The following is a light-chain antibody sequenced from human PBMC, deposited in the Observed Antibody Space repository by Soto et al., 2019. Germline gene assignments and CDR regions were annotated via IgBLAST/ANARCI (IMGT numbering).Light chain of an antibody. Sequence: DIVMTQSPLSLPVTPGEPASISCRSSQSLLHSNGYNYLDWYLQKPGQSPQLLIYLGSNRASGVPDRFSGSGSGTDFTLKISRGEAEDVGVYYCMQALPPITFGQGTRLEIK. CDR1: QSLLHSNGYNY. J-gene: IGKJ5*01. CDR3: MQALPPIT. V-gene: IGKV2-28*01. CDR2: LGS.